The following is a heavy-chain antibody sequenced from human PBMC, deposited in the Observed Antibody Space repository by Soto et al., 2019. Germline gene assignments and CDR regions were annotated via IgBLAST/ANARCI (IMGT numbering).Heavy chain of an antibody. CDR3: PRHWSGGRFYTYYYFHYGIDV. CDR2: IYPGDSDT. J-gene: IGHJ6*02. CDR1: GYSFTSYW. Sequence: GESLKISCKGSGYSFTSYWIGWVRQMPGKGLEWMGIIYPGDSDTRYSPSFQGQVTISADKSISTAYLQWSSLKASDTAMYYSPRHWSGGRFYTYYYFHYGIDVWGQGTTVTVS. D-gene: IGHD3-3*01. V-gene: IGHV5-51*01.